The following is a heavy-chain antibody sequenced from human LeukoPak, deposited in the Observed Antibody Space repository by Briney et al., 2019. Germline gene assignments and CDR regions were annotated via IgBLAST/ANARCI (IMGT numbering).Heavy chain of an antibody. V-gene: IGHV3-21*01. D-gene: IGHD5-18*01. CDR1: GFTFSSYI. CDR2: ISSSSSYI. CDR3: ARDGRVGGYSYGLDY. Sequence: GGSLRLSCAASGFTFSSYIMNWVRQAPGKGLEWVSSISSSSSYIYYADSVKGRFTISRDNAKNSLYLQMNSLRAEDTAVYYCARDGRVGGYSYGLDYWGQGTLVTVSP. J-gene: IGHJ4*02.